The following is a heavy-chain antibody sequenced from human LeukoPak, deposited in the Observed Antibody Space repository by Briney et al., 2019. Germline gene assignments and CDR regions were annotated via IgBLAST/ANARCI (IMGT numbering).Heavy chain of an antibody. Sequence: SETLSLTCTVSGGSISSGSYYWSWIRQPAGKGLEWIGRIYTSGSTNYNPSLKSRVTISVDTSKNQSSLKLSAVTAADTAVYYWARAYDSSGYTFDSWGQGTLVTVSS. CDR2: IYTSGST. V-gene: IGHV4-61*02. CDR3: ARAYDSSGYTFDS. J-gene: IGHJ4*02. CDR1: GGSISSGSYY. D-gene: IGHD3-22*01.